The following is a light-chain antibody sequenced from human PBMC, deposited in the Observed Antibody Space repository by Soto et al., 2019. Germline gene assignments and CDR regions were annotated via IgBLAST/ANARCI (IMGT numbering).Light chain of an antibody. CDR1: QDIIRY. CDR3: QQYHALPYT. CDR2: GAS. Sequence: DIQVTQSPSSLSASVGDRVTITCQASQDIIRYLDWYQQKPGQAPKVLIYGASNLIRGVSSRFSGSGSGTHFTFTITSLQPEDFATYYCQQYHALPYTFGQGTKLDIK. V-gene: IGKV1-33*01. J-gene: IGKJ2*01.